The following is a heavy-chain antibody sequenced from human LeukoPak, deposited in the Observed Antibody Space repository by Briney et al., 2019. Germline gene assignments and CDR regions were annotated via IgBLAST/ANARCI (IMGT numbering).Heavy chain of an antibody. CDR2: IHYSGTT. D-gene: IGHD5-24*01. Sequence: PSETLSLTCTISGGSMNNHYWSWIRQPPGKGLEWIGYIHYSGTTNYNPSLKSRVTISVDTSKNQFSLKLSSVTAADTAVYYCARGRDVGPFDYWGQGTLVTVSS. CDR3: ARGRDVGPFDY. CDR1: GGSMNNHY. V-gene: IGHV4-59*11. J-gene: IGHJ4*02.